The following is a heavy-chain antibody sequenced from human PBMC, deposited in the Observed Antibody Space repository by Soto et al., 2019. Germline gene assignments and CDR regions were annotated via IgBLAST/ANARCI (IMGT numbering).Heavy chain of an antibody. CDR3: ARDGLWGSMFNYYYGMDV. CDR2: INAGNGNT. Sequence: GASVKVSCKASGYTFTSYAMHWVRQAPGQRLEWMGWINAGNGNTKYSQKFQGRVTITRDTSASTAHMELSSLRSEDTAVYYCARDGLWGSMFNYYYGMDVWGQGTTVTVSS. CDR1: GYTFTSYA. J-gene: IGHJ6*02. D-gene: IGHD7-27*01. V-gene: IGHV1-3*01.